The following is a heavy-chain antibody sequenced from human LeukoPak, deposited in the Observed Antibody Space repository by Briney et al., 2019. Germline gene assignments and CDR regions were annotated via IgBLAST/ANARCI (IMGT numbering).Heavy chain of an antibody. CDR2: INPSGGST. J-gene: IGHJ6*03. Sequence: GASVKVSCKASGYTFTSYYMHWVRQAPGQGLEWMGIINPSGGSTSYAQKFQGRVTMTRDMSTSTVYMELSSLRSEDTAVYYCASDHVEMATIGEWSRYGPGYYYMDVWGKGTTVTVSS. V-gene: IGHV1-46*01. D-gene: IGHD5-24*01. CDR1: GYTFTSYY. CDR3: ASDHVEMATIGEWSRYGPGYYYMDV.